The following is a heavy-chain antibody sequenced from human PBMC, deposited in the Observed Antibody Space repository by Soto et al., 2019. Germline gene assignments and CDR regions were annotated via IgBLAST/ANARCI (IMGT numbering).Heavy chain of an antibody. CDR1: GYTFTSYG. D-gene: IGHD3-22*01. Sequence: GASVKVSCKASGYTFTSYGISWVRQAPGQGLEWMGWISAYNGNTNYAQKLQGRVTMTTDTSTSTAYMELRSLRSDDTAVYYCARDRRYYDSSGPPDYYHYGMDVWGQGTTVTVSS. V-gene: IGHV1-18*01. CDR3: ARDRRYYDSSGPPDYYHYGMDV. J-gene: IGHJ6*02. CDR2: ISAYNGNT.